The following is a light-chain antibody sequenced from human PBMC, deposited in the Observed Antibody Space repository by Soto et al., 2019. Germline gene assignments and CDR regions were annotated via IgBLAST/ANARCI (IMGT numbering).Light chain of an antibody. J-gene: IGKJ4*01. V-gene: IGKV3-20*01. Sequence: EIVLTQSPGTLSLSPGERATLSCRASQSVSSTYLAWYQQKPGQAPRLLIYAASSRATGIPDRFSGSGSGTDFTLTVGWRETEDVAVYFCEDSGCAPGRVGGGTKVEIK. CDR3: EDSGCAPGR. CDR2: AAS. CDR1: QSVSSTY.